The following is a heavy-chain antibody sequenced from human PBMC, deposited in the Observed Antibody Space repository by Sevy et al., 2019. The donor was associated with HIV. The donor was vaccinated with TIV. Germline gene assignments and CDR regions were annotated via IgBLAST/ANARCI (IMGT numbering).Heavy chain of an antibody. D-gene: IGHD3-22*01. V-gene: IGHV1-18*04. CDR3: ARGEYYYDSSGYPI. Sequence: ASVKVSCKASGYTFTSYGISWVRQAPGQGLEWMGWISAYNGNTNYAQKLQGRVTMTTDTSTSTAYMELRSLRSDDTAVYDGARGEYYYDSSGYPIWGQGTMVTVSS. CDR2: ISAYNGNT. CDR1: GYTFTSYG. J-gene: IGHJ3*02.